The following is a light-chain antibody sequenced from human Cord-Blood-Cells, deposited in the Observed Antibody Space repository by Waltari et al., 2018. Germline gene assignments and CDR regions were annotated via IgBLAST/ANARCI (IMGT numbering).Light chain of an antibody. J-gene: IGLJ1*01. CDR2: YDS. Sequence: SYVLTQPPSVSVAPGKKARLTCGGNNIGSKSVHWYQQKPGQAPVLVIYYDSDRPSGIPERFSGSNSGNTATLTISRVEAGDEADYYCQVWDSSSDHYVFGTGTKVTVL. CDR1: NIGSKS. V-gene: IGLV3-21*04. CDR3: QVWDSSSDHYV.